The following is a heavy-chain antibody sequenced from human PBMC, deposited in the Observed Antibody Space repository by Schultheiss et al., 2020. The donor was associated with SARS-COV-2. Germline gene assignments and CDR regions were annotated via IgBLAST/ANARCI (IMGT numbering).Heavy chain of an antibody. CDR2: ISYDGSNK. J-gene: IGHJ5*02. D-gene: IGHD3-10*01. V-gene: IGHV3-30*01. CDR1: GFTFSSYA. Sequence: GGSLRLSCAASGFTFSSYAMHWVRQAPGKGLEWVAVISYDGSNKYYADSVKGRFTISRDNSKNTLYLQMNSLRAEDTAVYYCARGQIMVRGVHNWFDPWGQGTLVTVSS. CDR3: ARGQIMVRGVHNWFDP.